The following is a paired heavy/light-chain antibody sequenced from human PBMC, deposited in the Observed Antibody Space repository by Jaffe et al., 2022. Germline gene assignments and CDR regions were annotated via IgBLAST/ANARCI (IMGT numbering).Light chain of an antibody. Sequence: EIVMTQSPATLSVSPGERATLSCRASQSVSSNLAWYQQRPGQAPRLLIYGASTRATGIPARFSGSGSGTEFTLTIISLQSEDFAVYYCQQYNNWLSFGQGTKVEIK. CDR3: QQYNNWLS. J-gene: IGKJ1*01. CDR1: QSVSSN. CDR2: GAS. V-gene: IGKV3-15*01.
Heavy chain of an antibody. D-gene: IGHD2-15*01. CDR2: IYHTGNT. CDR1: GYSISSGYY. J-gene: IGHJ4*02. V-gene: IGHV4-38-2*01. Sequence: QVQLQESGPGLVKPSETLSLTCAVSGYSISSGYYWGWIRQPPGKGLEWIGSIYHTGNTYYNPSLKSRVTISVDTSKNQFSLKLSSVTSADTAVYYCARLLGGSVGALLRSFFDCWGQGTLVTVSS. CDR3: ARLLGGSVGALLRSFFDC.